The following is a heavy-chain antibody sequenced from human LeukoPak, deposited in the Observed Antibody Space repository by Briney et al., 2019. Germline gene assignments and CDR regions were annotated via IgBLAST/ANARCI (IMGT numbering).Heavy chain of an antibody. CDR2: IYYSGST. J-gene: IGHJ6*02. Sequence: SETLSLTCTVSGGSISSSSYYWGWIRQPPGKGLEWIGSIYYSGSTYYNPSLKSRVTISVDTSKNQFSLKLSSVTAADTAVYYCARPQGYYYYGMDVWGQGTTVTVSS. CDR3: ARPQGYYYYGMDV. V-gene: IGHV4-39*07. CDR1: GGSISSSSYY.